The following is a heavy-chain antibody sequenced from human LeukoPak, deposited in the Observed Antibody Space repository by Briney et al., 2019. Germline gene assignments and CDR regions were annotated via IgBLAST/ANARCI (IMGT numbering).Heavy chain of an antibody. CDR3: AKVVLGSMEWLLHIDY. J-gene: IGHJ4*02. D-gene: IGHD3-3*01. Sequence: QTGGSLRLSCVASGFTFSTYGMHWVRQAPGKGLEWVAKIGSDDSNKHYADSVKGRFTISRDNSKNTLYLQMNSLRAEDTAVYYCAKVVLGSMEWLLHIDYWGQGTLVTVSS. CDR2: IGSDDSNK. CDR1: GFTFSTYG. V-gene: IGHV3-30*02.